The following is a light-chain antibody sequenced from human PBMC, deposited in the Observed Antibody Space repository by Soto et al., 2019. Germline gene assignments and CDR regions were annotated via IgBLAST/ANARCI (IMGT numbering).Light chain of an antibody. V-gene: IGLV3-21*04. CDR2: YDS. Sequence: SYELTQPPSVSVAPGKTARITCGGNNIGSKSVHWYQQKPGQAPVLVISYDSDRHSGIPERFSASNSGSTATLTISRVEAGDEADYYCQVWDSSSDHVVFGGGTKLTVL. J-gene: IGLJ2*01. CDR3: QVWDSSSDHVV. CDR1: NIGSKS.